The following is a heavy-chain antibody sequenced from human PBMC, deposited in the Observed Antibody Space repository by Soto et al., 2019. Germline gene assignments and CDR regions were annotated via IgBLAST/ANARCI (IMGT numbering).Heavy chain of an antibody. CDR2: IWYEGSET. D-gene: IGHD5-12*01. Sequence: ESGGGMVHPGESLRLSCSASGFIFSGYAMHWVRQAPGKGLEWVAMIWYEGSETYYADSVRGRFVISRDNSKDMVYLQMTSLRAEDTAVYYCARDGLARAINFWRQGVPVTVSS. V-gene: IGHV3-33*01. CDR3: ARDGLARAINF. J-gene: IGHJ4*02. CDR1: GFIFSGYA.